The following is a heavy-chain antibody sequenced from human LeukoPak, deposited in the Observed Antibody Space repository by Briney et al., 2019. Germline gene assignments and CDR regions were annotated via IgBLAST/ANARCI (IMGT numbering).Heavy chain of an antibody. J-gene: IGHJ6*02. V-gene: IGHV3-9*01. D-gene: IGHD5-18*01. CDR3: AKGYSYALESDGMDV. CDR1: GFTFDDYA. Sequence: GRSLRLSCAASGFTFDDYAMHWVRQAPGKGLEWVSGISWNSGSIGYADSVKGRFTISRDNAKNSLYLQMNSLRAEDTALYYCAKGYSYALESDGMDVWGQGTTVTVSS. CDR2: ISWNSGSI.